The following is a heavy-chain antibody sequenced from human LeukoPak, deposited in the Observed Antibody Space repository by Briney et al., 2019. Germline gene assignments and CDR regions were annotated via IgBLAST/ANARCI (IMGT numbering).Heavy chain of an antibody. D-gene: IGHD3-3*01. CDR3: ATMYYDFWSGYYQDY. J-gene: IGHJ4*02. CDR1: GFTFSSYG. CDR2: IRYDGSNK. V-gene: IGHV3-30*02. Sequence: GGSLRLSCAASGFTFSSYGMHWVRQAPGKGLEWVAFIRYDGSNKYYADSVRGRFTISRDNAESSLYLQMNSLRAEDTAVYYCATMYYDFWSGYYQDYWGQGTLVTVSS.